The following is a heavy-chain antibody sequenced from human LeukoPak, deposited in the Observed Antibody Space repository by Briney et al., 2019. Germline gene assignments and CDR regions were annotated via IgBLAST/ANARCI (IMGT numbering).Heavy chain of an antibody. V-gene: IGHV3-23*01. CDR3: AKGVDGYKSGPVDY. CDR2: LSSSGDST. Sequence: GGPLRLSCAASGFSFSNYGMNWVRRAPGKGLEWVSVLSSSGDSTFYADSVRGRFTISRDNSRNTLYLQMNSLRAEDTAVYDCAKGVDGYKSGPVDYWGQGTLVTLSS. J-gene: IGHJ4*02. D-gene: IGHD5-24*01. CDR1: GFSFSNYG.